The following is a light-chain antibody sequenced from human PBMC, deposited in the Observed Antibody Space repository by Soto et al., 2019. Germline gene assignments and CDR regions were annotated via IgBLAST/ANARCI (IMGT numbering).Light chain of an antibody. V-gene: IGKV3-15*01. CDR1: QSISRS. Sequence: EIVMTQSPDTLSVSPGERATLSCRASQSISRSLAWYQQKPGQAPRLLIYGASTRATDIPARFSGSGSGTEFTLTISSLQSEDCALYYCQQYDNWPPITFGQGTKVDI. J-gene: IGKJ1*01. CDR2: GAS. CDR3: QQYDNWPPIT.